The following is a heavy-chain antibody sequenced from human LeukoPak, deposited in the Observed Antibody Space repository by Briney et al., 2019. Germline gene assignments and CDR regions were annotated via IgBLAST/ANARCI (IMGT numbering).Heavy chain of an antibody. CDR2: IYYSGST. CDR3: ARQKITTSDY. V-gene: IGHV4-39*01. J-gene: IGHJ4*02. Sequence: SETLSLTCTVSGGSINSSGHYWGWIRQPPGKGLEWIGSIYYSGSTYYNPSLKSRVTISVDTSKNQLFLKLSSVAAADTAVYYCARQKITTSDYWGQGTLVIVPS. CDR1: GGSINSSGHY. D-gene: IGHD3-22*01.